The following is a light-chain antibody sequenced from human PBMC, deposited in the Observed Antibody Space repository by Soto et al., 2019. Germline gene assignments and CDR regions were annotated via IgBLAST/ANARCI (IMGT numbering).Light chain of an antibody. CDR1: QTVNTY. CDR3: QQYGSSGT. Sequence: DIQMTQAPSTLSASVGDRVTITCRASQTVNTYLHWYQQKPGKAPKLLIYAASNLQSGVPSRFSGSGSGTNFTLSLNSLQPEDFATYYCQQYGSSGTFGQGTKVDIK. J-gene: IGKJ1*01. CDR2: AAS. V-gene: IGKV1-39*01.